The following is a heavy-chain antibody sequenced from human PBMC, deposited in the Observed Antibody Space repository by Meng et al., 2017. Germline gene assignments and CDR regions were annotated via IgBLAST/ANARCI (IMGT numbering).Heavy chain of an antibody. D-gene: IGHD6-19*01. V-gene: IGHV7-4-1*02. CDR1: GYTFNSYA. Sequence: VHVVQSVSELKKPGASVKVSCKASGYTFNSYAMNWVRQAPGQGLEWMGWINTNTGNPTYAQGFTGRFVFSLDTSVSTAYLQISSLKAEDTAVYYCARMGIAVAGTLGWEDYWGQGTLVTVSS. CDR2: INTNTGNP. J-gene: IGHJ4*02. CDR3: ARMGIAVAGTLGWEDY.